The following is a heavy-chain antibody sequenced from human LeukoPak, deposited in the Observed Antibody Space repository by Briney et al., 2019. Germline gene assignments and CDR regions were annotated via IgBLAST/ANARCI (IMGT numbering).Heavy chain of an antibody. J-gene: IGHJ6*02. CDR1: GGAFSSYA. V-gene: IGHV1-69*13. CDR2: IISIFGTA. Sequence: ASVKVSCKASGGAFSSYAISWVRQAPGQGLEWMGGIISIFGTANYAQKFQGRVTITADESTSTAYMELSSLRSEDTAVYYCARVRLGYCSSTSCSVRYYYGMDVWGQGTTVSVSS. CDR3: ARVRLGYCSSTSCSVRYYYGMDV. D-gene: IGHD2-2*01.